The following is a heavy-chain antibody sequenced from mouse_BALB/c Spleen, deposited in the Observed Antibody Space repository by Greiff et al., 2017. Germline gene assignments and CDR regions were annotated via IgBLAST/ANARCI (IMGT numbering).Heavy chain of an antibody. CDR2: ISNGGGST. CDR1: GFTFSSYT. D-gene: IGHD2-14*01. V-gene: IGHV5-12-2*01. J-gene: IGHJ4*01. Sequence: EVKVVESGGGLVQPGGSLKLSCAASGFTFSSYTMSWVRQTPEKRLEWVAYISNGGGSTYYPDTVKGRFTISRDNPKNTLFLQMTRLRSEDTAMYYCARYRYDDYYAMDYWGQGTSVTVSS. CDR3: ARYRYDDYYAMDY.